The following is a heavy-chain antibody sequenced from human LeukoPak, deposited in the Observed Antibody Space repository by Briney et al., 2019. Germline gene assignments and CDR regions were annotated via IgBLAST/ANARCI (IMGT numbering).Heavy chain of an antibody. V-gene: IGHV3-7*01. D-gene: IGHD3-22*01. CDR3: TNYSDRSGYYAFDK. CDR2: IKKDGSEQ. Sequence: GGSQRLSCAACGFTFSSYWMDWVRQAPGKGLKRVGNIKKDGSEQNYVESVKGRFNISRDNAKNLLYLQMNSLRAEYTSVYYCTNYSDRSGYYAFDKWGQGTMVTVSS. J-gene: IGHJ3*02. CDR1: GFTFSSYW.